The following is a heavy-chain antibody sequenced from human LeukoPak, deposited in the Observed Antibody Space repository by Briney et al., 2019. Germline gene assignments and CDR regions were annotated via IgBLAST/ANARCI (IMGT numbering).Heavy chain of an antibody. Sequence: PSETLSLTCTVSGGAISSYYWSWIRQPPGKGLEWIGYIYYSGSTNYNPSLKSRVTISVDTSKNQFSLKLTSVTAADTAVYYCALEYGDSTRGWFDPWGQGTLVTVSS. V-gene: IGHV4-59*08. CDR1: GGAISSYY. D-gene: IGHD4-17*01. CDR3: ALEYGDSTRGWFDP. CDR2: IYYSGST. J-gene: IGHJ5*02.